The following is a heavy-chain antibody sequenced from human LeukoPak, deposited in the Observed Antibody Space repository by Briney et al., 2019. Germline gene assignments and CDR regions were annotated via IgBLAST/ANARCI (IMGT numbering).Heavy chain of an antibody. CDR3: ARDPTVVPAAIEDY. CDR2: ISAYNGNT. CDR1: GYTFTSYG. Sequence: ASVKVSCEASGYTFTSYGISWVRQAPGQGLEWMGWISAYNGNTNYAQKLQGRVTMTTDTSTSTAYMELRSLRSDDTAVYYCARDPTVVPAAIEDYWGQGTLVTVSS. J-gene: IGHJ4*02. V-gene: IGHV1-18*01. D-gene: IGHD2-2*01.